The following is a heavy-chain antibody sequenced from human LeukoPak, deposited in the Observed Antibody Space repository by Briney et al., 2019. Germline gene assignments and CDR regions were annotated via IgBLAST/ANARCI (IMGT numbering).Heavy chain of an antibody. V-gene: IGHV3-30*04. J-gene: IGHJ4*02. CDR3: ARVLCFDSSGFSV. D-gene: IGHD3-22*01. CDR1: GFTFSSYA. Sequence: PGGSLRLSCAASGFTFSSYAMHWVRQAPGKGLEWVAVISYDGSNKYYADSVKGRFTISRDNSKNTLYLQMSSLRAEDTAVYYCARVLCFDSSGFSVWGQGTLVTVSS. CDR2: ISYDGSNK.